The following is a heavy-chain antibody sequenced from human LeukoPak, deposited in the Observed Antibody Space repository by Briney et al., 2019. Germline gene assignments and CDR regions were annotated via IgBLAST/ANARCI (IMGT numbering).Heavy chain of an antibody. CDR2: ISYDGNSK. CDR3: AKDLYGSGWYNWFDP. V-gene: IGHV3-30*18. D-gene: IGHD6-19*01. CDR1: GFTLSDYG. Sequence: GGSLRLSCAASGFTLSDYGMHWVRQAPGKGLEWVAMISYDGNSKYYVDSVKGRFTVSRDNSKNTLYLQMNGLRPEDTAVYYCAKDLYGSGWYNWFDPWGQGTLVTVSS. J-gene: IGHJ5*02.